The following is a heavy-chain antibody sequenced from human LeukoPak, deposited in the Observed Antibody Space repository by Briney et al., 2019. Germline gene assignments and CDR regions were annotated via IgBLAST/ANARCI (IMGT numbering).Heavy chain of an antibody. V-gene: IGHV1-46*01. Sequence: GASVKVSCKASGYTFTSYYMHWVLQAPGQVLEWMGLINPTGGSTGYAQKFQGRVTMTRDMSTSTDYMELSSLRSEDTAIYYCARDNSVGDNAWWFDPWGQGTLVTVSS. D-gene: IGHD1-26*01. CDR3: ARDNSVGDNAWWFDP. CDR1: GYTFTSYY. J-gene: IGHJ5*02. CDR2: INPTGGST.